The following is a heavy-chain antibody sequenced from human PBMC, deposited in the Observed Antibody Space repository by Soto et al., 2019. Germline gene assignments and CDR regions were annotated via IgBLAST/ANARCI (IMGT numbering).Heavy chain of an antibody. Sequence: EMQLVESGGGLVQPGGSLRLACTASGFTFSGYWMNWVRQAPGKGLEWVARIKQDGSEEHYVDSVKGRFTISRDNANNSVYLQMNRLRAEDTAVNYCVRDPRLRPAAILGLGWFDPSGQGILVTVSS. CDR2: IKQDGSEE. CDR1: GFTFSGYW. J-gene: IGHJ5*02. V-gene: IGHV3-7*03. D-gene: IGHD2-2*01. CDR3: VRDPRLRPAAILGLGWFDP.